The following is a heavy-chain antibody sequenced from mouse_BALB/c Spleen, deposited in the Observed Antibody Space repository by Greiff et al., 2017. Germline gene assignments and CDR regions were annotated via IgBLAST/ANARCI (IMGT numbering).Heavy chain of an antibody. V-gene: IGHV5-9-4*01. CDR3: ARETGRGLYYFDY. J-gene: IGHJ2*01. Sequence: EVQLVESGGGLVKPGGSLKLSCAASGFTFSSYAMSWVRQSPEKRLEWVAEISSGGSYTYYPDTVTGRFTISRDNAKNTLYLEMSSLRSEDTAMYYCARETGRGLYYFDYWGQGTTLTVSS. CDR1: GFTFSSYA. D-gene: IGHD4-1*01. CDR2: ISSGGSYT.